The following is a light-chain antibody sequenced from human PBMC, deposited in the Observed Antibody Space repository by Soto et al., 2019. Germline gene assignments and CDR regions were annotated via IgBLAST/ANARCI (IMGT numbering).Light chain of an antibody. CDR3: QQYDRSPRT. CDR2: VAS. Sequence: EIVLTQSPATPSLSPGERATLSCRASQSVSSSYLAWYQQKPGQAPRLLIYVASSRATGIPDRFSGSESGTEFTLTISRLEPEDFAVYYCQQYDRSPRTFGQGTKVDIK. CDR1: QSVSSSY. V-gene: IGKV3-20*01. J-gene: IGKJ1*01.